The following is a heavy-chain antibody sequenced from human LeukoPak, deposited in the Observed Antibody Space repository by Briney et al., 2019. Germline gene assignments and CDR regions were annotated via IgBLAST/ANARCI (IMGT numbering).Heavy chain of an antibody. V-gene: IGHV4-39*07. CDR1: GGSISSRSYY. Sequence: SETLSLTCAVSGGSISSRSYYWAWIRQSPGKGLEWLGIIYYSGSTYYNPSLESRVTISVDTSKNQFSLKLSSVTAADTAVYYCAREGIAVAGAFDIWGQGTMVTVSS. D-gene: IGHD6-19*01. J-gene: IGHJ3*02. CDR3: AREGIAVAGAFDI. CDR2: IYYSGST.